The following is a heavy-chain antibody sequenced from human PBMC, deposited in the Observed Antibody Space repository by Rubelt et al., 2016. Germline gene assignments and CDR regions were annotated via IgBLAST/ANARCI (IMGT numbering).Heavy chain of an antibody. D-gene: IGHD2/OR15-2a*01. J-gene: IGHJ4*02. CDR2: ITHSGTT. V-gene: IGHV4-34*01. Sequence: QVQLQQWGAGLFRPSQTLSLTCGVYGGSFSNYYWTWIRQPPGKGLEWIGDITHSGTTNYNPSLKSRVTISVDTSKKQFSLKLTSVTAADTAVYYCARGGRRVGRAQHFWSQGTLVTVSS. CDR3: ARGGRRVGRAQHF. CDR1: GGSFSNYY.